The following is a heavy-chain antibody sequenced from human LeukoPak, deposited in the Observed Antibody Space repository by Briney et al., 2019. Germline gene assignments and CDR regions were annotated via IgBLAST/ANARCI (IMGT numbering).Heavy chain of an antibody. V-gene: IGHV4-34*04. D-gene: IGHD2-8*01. CDR2: IIHSGRT. CDR1: GGSFSGYY. Sequence: PSETLSLTCGVYGGSFSGYYWTWIRQSPGRGLEWIAEIIHSGRTNHSPSLKSRATLSVDTSKNQFSLRLTSVTAADTAVYYCARGIVLMHYASFDYWGQGSLVTVSS. CDR3: ARGIVLMHYASFDY. J-gene: IGHJ4*02.